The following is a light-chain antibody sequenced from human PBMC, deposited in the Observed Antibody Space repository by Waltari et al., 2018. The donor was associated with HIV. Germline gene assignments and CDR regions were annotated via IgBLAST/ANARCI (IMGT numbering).Light chain of an antibody. Sequence: QSVLTQPPSASGTPGQRVTISCSGGSPNLGSNTVSWYQQLPGTAPKLLIFNSNQRPSGVPDRFAGSKSGTSASLAISGLQSEDEADYYCAAWDDSLNGLWVFGAGTKVTVL. V-gene: IGLV1-44*01. CDR2: NSN. CDR3: AAWDDSLNGLWV. CDR1: SPNLGSNT. J-gene: IGLJ3*02.